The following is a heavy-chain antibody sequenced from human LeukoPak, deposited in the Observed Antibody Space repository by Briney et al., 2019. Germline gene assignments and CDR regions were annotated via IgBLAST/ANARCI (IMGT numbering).Heavy chain of an antibody. CDR2: IYYSGGT. CDR1: GGSISSYY. Sequence: SSETLSLTCTVSGGSISSYYWSWIRQPPGKGLEWIGYIYYSGGTNYNPSLKSRVTISVDTSKNQFSLKLSSVTAADTAVYYCARHGRYSSSPGFDYWGQGNLVTVSS. CDR3: ARHGRYSSSPGFDY. J-gene: IGHJ4*02. D-gene: IGHD6-6*01. V-gene: IGHV4-59*08.